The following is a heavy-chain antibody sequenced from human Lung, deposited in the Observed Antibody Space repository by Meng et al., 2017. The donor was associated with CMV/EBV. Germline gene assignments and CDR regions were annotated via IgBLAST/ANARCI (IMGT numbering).Heavy chain of an antibody. CDR3: AGASYGSGSPLGESWFDP. CDR1: GGSISSGGYY. Sequence: QVPLQEAGPGLVKPSQTLSLTCTVSGGSISSGGYYWSWIRQHPGKGLEWIGYIHSSGSTYYNPSLRSRLTISVDTSKNQFSLKLSSVTAADTAVYYCAGASYGSGSPLGESWFDPWGQGTLVTVSS. D-gene: IGHD3-10*01. V-gene: IGHV4-31*03. CDR2: IHSSGST. J-gene: IGHJ5*02.